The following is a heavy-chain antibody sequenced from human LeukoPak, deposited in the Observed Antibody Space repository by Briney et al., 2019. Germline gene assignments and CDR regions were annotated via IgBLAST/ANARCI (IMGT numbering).Heavy chain of an antibody. J-gene: IGHJ4*02. V-gene: IGHV3-7*01. CDR2: VNQDGSER. CDR1: GFTFSRYW. Sequence: GGSLRLSCAASGFTFSRYWMSWVRQAQGKGLEWVANVNQDGSERYYVDSVKGRFIISRDNAKNSLSLQMNTLRAEDTAVYYCATAPRGIVLAGRDYWGRGTLVTVSS. CDR3: ATAPRGIVLAGRDY. D-gene: IGHD2-2*01.